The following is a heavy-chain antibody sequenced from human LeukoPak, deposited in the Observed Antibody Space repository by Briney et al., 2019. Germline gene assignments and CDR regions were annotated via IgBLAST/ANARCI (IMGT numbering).Heavy chain of an antibody. J-gene: IGHJ4*02. CDR1: GFTFGNHG. CDR3: AKDDAWLRFGE. CDR2: ISPSGDIT. V-gene: IGHV3-23*01. D-gene: IGHD3-10*01. Sequence: GGSLRLSCAASGFTFGNHGMNWVRQAPGKGLEWVSGISPSGDITYYADSVKGRFTISRDNSKNTLYLEVISLTAEDTAVYYCAKDDAWLRFGEWSQGTLVTVSS.